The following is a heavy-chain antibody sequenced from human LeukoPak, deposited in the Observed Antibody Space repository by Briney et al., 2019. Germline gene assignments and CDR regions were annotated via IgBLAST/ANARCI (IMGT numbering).Heavy chain of an antibody. V-gene: IGHV3-9*01. J-gene: IGHJ4*02. CDR3: AKESPYSSSWFDY. CDR2: ISWNSGSI. Sequence: GGSLRLSCAASVFTFDDYAMHWVRQAPGKGLEWVSGISWNSGSIGYADSVKGRFTISRDNAKNSLYLQMNSLRAEDTALYYCAKESPYSSSWFDYWGQGTLVTVSS. D-gene: IGHD6-13*01. CDR1: VFTFDDYA.